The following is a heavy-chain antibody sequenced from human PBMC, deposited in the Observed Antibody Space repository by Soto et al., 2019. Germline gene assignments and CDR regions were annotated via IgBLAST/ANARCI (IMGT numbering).Heavy chain of an antibody. J-gene: IGHJ6*02. CDR1: GFTFSSYG. Sequence: ESGGGVVQPGRSLRLSCAASGFTFSSYGMHWVRQAPGKGLEWVAVIWYDGSNKYYADSVKGRFTISRDNSKNTLYLQMNSLRAEDTAVYYCARDRITVVGPTTDYYYYGMDVWGQGTTVTVSS. CDR3: ARDRITVVGPTTDYYYYGMDV. CDR2: IWYDGSNK. V-gene: IGHV3-33*01. D-gene: IGHD2-15*01.